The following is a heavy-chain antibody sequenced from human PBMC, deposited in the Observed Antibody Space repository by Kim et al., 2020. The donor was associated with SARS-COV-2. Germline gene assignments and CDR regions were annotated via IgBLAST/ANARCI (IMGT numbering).Heavy chain of an antibody. V-gene: IGHV1-18*04. CDR1: GYNFENYG. CDR2: INTYNNDS. J-gene: IGHJ5*02. D-gene: IGHD3-10*01. Sequence: ASVKVSCKASGYNFENYGITWVRQAPGQGLECMGWINTYNNDSKYVQKFQGRISMTADRSTNTVYMELRDLRPDDTAVYYCAKDVWFGDSAPSWLDPWGQGTLLAVSS. CDR3: AKDVWFGDSAPSWLDP.